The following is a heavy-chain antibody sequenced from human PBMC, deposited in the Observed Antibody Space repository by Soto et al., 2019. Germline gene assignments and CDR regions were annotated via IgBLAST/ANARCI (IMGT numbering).Heavy chain of an antibody. Sequence: ASAKVSCKASGYTFTSYYMHWVRQAPGQGLEWMGIINPSGGSTSYAQKFQGRVTMTRDTSTSTVYMELSSLRSEDTAVYYCARDGGSGWFDYWGQGTLVTVSS. CDR2: INPSGGST. J-gene: IGHJ4*02. D-gene: IGHD6-19*01. CDR3: ARDGGSGWFDY. V-gene: IGHV1-46*01. CDR1: GYTFTSYY.